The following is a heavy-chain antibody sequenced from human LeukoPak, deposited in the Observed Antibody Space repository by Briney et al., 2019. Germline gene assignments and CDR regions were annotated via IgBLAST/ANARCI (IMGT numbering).Heavy chain of an antibody. CDR3: ARLHRGEPYYYYYYGMDV. D-gene: IGHD1-14*01. Sequence: ESGGGLVKPGGSLRLSCEASGFTFSDYYMSWIRQAPGKGLEWVSYISSSGSTIYYADSVKGRFTISRDNAKNSLYLQMNSLRAEDTAVYYCARLHRGEPYYYYYYGMDVWGQGTTVTVSS. CDR2: ISSSGSTI. V-gene: IGHV3-11*01. J-gene: IGHJ6*02. CDR1: GFTFSDYY.